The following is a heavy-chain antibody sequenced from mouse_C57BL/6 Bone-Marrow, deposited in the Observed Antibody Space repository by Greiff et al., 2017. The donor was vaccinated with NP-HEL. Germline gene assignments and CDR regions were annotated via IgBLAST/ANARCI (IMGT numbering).Heavy chain of an antibody. V-gene: IGHV1-19*01. D-gene: IGHD2-4*01. CDR3: ARSEVYYDYDVKDY. CDR2: INPYNGGT. Sequence: EVQLQQSGPVLVKPGASVKMSCKASGYTFTDYYMNWVKQSHGKSLEWIGVINPYNGGTSYNQKFKGKATLTVDKSSSTAYMELNSLTSEDSAVYYCARSEVYYDYDVKDYWGQGTTLTVSS. J-gene: IGHJ2*01. CDR1: GYTFTDYY.